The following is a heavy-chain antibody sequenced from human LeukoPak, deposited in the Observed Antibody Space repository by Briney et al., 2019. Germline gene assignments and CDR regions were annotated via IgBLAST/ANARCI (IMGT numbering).Heavy chain of an antibody. CDR3: ARDRGTIAAAFP. CDR2: IYTSGST. Sequence: KPSETLSLTCTVSGGSISSYYLSWIRQPAGEGLEWIGRIYTSGSTNYNPSLKSRVTMSVVTSKNQFSLKLSSVTAADTAVYYCARDRGTIAAAFPWGQGTLVTVSS. V-gene: IGHV4-4*07. CDR1: GGSISSYY. J-gene: IGHJ5*02. D-gene: IGHD6-13*01.